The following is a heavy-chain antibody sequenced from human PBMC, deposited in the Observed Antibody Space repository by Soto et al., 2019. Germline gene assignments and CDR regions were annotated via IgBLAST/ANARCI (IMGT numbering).Heavy chain of an antibody. CDR1: GGSISSGGYS. CDR3: ARVTDY. Sequence: SETLCLTCAVSGGSISSGGYSWSWIRQPPGKGLEWIGYIYHSGSTHYNPSLKSRVTISVDRSKNQFSLKLSSVTAADTAVYYCARVTDYWGQGTLVTVSS. J-gene: IGHJ4*02. V-gene: IGHV4-30-2*01. CDR2: IYHSGST.